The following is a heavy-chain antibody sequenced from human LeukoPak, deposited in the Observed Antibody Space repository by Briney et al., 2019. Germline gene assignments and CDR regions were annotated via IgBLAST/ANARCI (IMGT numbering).Heavy chain of an antibody. Sequence: PSETLSLTCTISGGSISTYYWSWIRQPAGKGLEWIGRIYTSGSTNYNPSLKSRVTISVDKTKKQFSLKLSSVTDADTGVYYCARSIAVGGPQFAYYYYMDVWGKGTTVTVSS. CDR1: GGSISTYY. CDR3: ARSIAVGGPQFAYYYYMDV. J-gene: IGHJ6*03. D-gene: IGHD6-13*01. CDR2: IYTSGST. V-gene: IGHV4-4*07.